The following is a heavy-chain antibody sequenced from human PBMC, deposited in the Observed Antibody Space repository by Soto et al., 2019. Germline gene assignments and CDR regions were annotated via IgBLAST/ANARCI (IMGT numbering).Heavy chain of an antibody. V-gene: IGHV3-21*01. CDR3: AGEPTTVVTPSNYGMDV. J-gene: IGHJ6*02. CDR1: GFTFSSYS. D-gene: IGHD4-17*01. Sequence: EVPLVESGGGLVQPGGSLRLSCAAAGFTFSSYSMNWVRQAPGKGLEWVSSITSSSSYIYYADSVQGRFTISRDNAKNSLYLQMNSLRAEDTAVYYCAGEPTTVVTPSNYGMDVWGQGTTVTVSS. CDR2: ITSSSSYI.